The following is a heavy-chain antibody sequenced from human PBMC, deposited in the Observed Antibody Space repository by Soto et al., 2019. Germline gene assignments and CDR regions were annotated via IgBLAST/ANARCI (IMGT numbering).Heavy chain of an antibody. CDR2: INVYNGNT. CDR3: ARVDYGAHKWFDP. Sequence: ASVKVSCKASGYAFNVYGVAWVRQAPGQGLEWMGWINVYNGNTNYAQRGQGRVTLTTDTSTNTAYMELRNLRSDDMGIYYCARVDYGAHKWFDPWGQGTLVTVSS. V-gene: IGHV1-18*03. J-gene: IGHJ5*02. D-gene: IGHD4-17*01. CDR1: GYAFNVYG.